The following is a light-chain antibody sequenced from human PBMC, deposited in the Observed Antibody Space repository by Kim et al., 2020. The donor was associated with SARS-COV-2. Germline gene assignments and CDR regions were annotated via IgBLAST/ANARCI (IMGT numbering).Light chain of an antibody. CDR1: KLDNRF. J-gene: IGLJ3*02. CDR3: QAWDSSTWV. V-gene: IGLV3-1*01. CDR2: QDY. Sequence: VSPGQTASITCAGHKLDNRFVCWYQLKPGQSPVLVIFQDYKRPSGIPERFSGPNSGNTATLTISGTQALDEADYYCQAWDSSTWVFGGGTQLTVL.